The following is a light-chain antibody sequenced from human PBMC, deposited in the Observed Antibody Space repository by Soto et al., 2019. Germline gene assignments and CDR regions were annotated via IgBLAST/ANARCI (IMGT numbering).Light chain of an antibody. CDR3: KQSYSTTWT. CDR1: QCISTY. J-gene: IGKJ1*01. CDR2: AAS. V-gene: IGKV1-39*01. Sequence: DIQMTQSPSSLSASVGERVSMSCRGSQCISTYLNWYQQKPGKAPKLLIYAASSLQSGVPSRFSGSGSETDFTLTISSLQTEDFATYYCKQSYSTTWTFGKGTKVDIK.